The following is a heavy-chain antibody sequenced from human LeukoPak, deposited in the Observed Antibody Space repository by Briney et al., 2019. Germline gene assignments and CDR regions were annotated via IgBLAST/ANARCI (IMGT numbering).Heavy chain of an antibody. CDR2: INPSGGST. Sequence: GASVKVSCKASGGTFSSYPISWVRQAPGQGLEWMGMINPSGGSTSYAQKFQGRVTMTRDMSTSTDYMELSSLRSEDTAVYYCARDNSVEDTAWWFDPWGQGTLVTVSS. CDR1: GGTFSSYP. D-gene: IGHD4-23*01. CDR3: ARDNSVEDTAWWFDP. V-gene: IGHV1-46*01. J-gene: IGHJ5*02.